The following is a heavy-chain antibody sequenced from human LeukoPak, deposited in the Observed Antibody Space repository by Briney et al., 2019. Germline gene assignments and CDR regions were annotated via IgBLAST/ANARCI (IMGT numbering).Heavy chain of an antibody. J-gene: IGHJ4*02. D-gene: IGHD3-3*01. CDR1: GGSISSYY. CDR3: ARASGFDDFWSGYYTEVFDY. V-gene: IGHV4-59*08. Sequence: PSETLSLTCTVSGGSISSYYWSWIRQPPGKGLEWIGYIYYSGSTNYNPSLKSRVTISVDTSKNQFSLKLSSVTAADTAVYYCARASGFDDFWSGYYTEVFDYWGQGTLVTVSS. CDR2: IYYSGST.